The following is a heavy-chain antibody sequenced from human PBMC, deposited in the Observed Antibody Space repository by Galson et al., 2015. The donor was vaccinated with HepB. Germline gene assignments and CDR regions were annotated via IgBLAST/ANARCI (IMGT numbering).Heavy chain of an antibody. D-gene: IGHD3-10*01. V-gene: IGHV6-1*01. Sequence: CAISGDSVSRNSAVWNWIRQSPSRGLEWLGRTYYRSKWYNDYAVSVKSRITINPDTSKNQFSLKLSSVTAADTAVYYCAREEWFGELLLPSGIDYWGQGTLVTVSS. CDR1: GDSVSRNSAV. CDR2: TYYRSKWYN. J-gene: IGHJ4*02. CDR3: AREEWFGELLLPSGIDY.